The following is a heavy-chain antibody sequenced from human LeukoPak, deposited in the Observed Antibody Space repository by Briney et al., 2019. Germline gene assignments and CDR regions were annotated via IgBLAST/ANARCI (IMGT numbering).Heavy chain of an antibody. Sequence: SQNLSLTCTVSGGSISRSSYYWSWIRQPPGKGLEWIGYIYYSGSTNYNPSLKSRVTISVDTSKNQFSLKLSSVTAADTAVYYCARVAAAAGNPIDYWGQGTLVTVSS. CDR2: IYYSGST. D-gene: IGHD6-13*01. V-gene: IGHV4-61*01. CDR1: GGSISRSSYY. J-gene: IGHJ4*02. CDR3: ARVAAAAGNPIDY.